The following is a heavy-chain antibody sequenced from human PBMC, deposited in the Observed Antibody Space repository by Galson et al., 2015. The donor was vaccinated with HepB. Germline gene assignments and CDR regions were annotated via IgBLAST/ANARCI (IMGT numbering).Heavy chain of an antibody. D-gene: IGHD4-17*01. CDR1: GYTFTSYY. Sequence: SVKVSCKASGYTFTSYYMHWVRQAPGQGLEWMGIINPSGGSTSYAQKLQGRVTMTRDTSTSTVYMELSSLRSEDTAVYYCARQNGDLVFDYWGQGTLVTVSS. CDR3: ARQNGDLVFDY. CDR2: INPSGGST. V-gene: IGHV1-46*04. J-gene: IGHJ4*02.